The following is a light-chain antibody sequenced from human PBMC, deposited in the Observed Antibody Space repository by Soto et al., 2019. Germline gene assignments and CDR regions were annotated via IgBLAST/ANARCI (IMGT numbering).Light chain of an antibody. V-gene: IGKV1-39*01. Sequence: DIQMTQSPSSLSASVVDRVTITCRASQSISSYLNWYQQKPGKAPKLLIYAASSLQSGVPSRFSGSGSGTDFTLTISSLQPEDFATYYCQQSYSTPPITFSQGTRLEIK. CDR1: QSISSY. J-gene: IGKJ5*01. CDR3: QQSYSTPPIT. CDR2: AAS.